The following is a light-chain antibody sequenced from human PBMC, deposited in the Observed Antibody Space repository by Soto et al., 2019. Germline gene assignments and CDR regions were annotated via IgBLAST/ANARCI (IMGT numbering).Light chain of an antibody. CDR3: QQYYTSPFT. CDR1: QGIRNY. CDR2: AAS. J-gene: IGKJ3*01. V-gene: IGKV1-16*01. Sequence: DIQMTQSPSSLSASVGDRVTITCRASQGIRNYLTWFQQKPGKAPESLIYAASNLQGGFSSRFSGSGSGTDFTRTISSLQPEDFATYYCQQYYTSPFTFCHGTKGDI.